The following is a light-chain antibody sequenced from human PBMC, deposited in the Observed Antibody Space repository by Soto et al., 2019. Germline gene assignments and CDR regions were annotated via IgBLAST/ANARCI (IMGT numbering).Light chain of an antibody. CDR1: GNDVGGYNY. V-gene: IGLV2-11*01. J-gene: IGLJ1*01. CDR3: CSYAAGYTKL. CDR2: DVA. Sequence: QSALTHPRSVSGAPGQSVTIPCTGTGNDVGGYNYVSWYQQHPGRPPKLMIYDVARWPSGVPDRFSGTKSGNTASLTISGLKAHDQVASSGCSYAAGYTKLSGTGTQVTV.